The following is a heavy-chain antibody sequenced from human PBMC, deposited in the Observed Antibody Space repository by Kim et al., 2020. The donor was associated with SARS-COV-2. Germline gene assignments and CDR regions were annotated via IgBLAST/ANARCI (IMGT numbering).Heavy chain of an antibody. J-gene: IGHJ5*02. V-gene: IGHV5-10-1*01. Sequence: SPSFQGHVTISADKSISTAYLQWSSLKASDTAMYYCARLGRMVATGWFDPWGQGTLVTVSS. D-gene: IGHD5-12*01. CDR3: ARLGRMVATGWFDP.